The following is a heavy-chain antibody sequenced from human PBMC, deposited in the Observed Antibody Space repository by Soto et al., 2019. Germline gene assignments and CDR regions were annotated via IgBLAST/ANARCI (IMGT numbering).Heavy chain of an antibody. CDR2: INHSGST. V-gene: IGHV4-34*01. Sequence: QVQLQQWGAGLLKPSETLSLTCAVYGGYFSGYYWSWIRQPPGKGLEWIGEINHSGSTNYNPSLKSRVTISGDTSKNQFSLKLSSVTAADTAVYNCARGPAIVGATHHFDYWGQGTLVTVSS. CDR3: ARGPAIVGATHHFDY. CDR1: GGYFSGYY. J-gene: IGHJ4*02. D-gene: IGHD1-26*01.